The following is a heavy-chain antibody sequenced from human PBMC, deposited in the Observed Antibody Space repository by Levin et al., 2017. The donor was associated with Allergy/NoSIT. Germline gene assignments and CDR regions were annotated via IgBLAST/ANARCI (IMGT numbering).Heavy chain of an antibody. Sequence: GGSLRLSCAASGFTFSSYGMHWVRQAPGKGLEWVAVISYDGSNKYYADSVKGRFTISRDNSKNTLYLQMNSLRAEDTAVYYCAKDRVSIAVAGTHQYYYYYYGMDVWGQGTTVTVSS. CDR2: ISYDGSNK. V-gene: IGHV3-30*18. D-gene: IGHD6-19*01. CDR3: AKDRVSIAVAGTHQYYYYYYGMDV. J-gene: IGHJ6*02. CDR1: GFTFSSYG.